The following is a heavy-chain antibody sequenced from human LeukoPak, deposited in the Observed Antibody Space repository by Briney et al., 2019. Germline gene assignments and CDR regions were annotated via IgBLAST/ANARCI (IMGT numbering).Heavy chain of an antibody. CDR1: GFTFSSYS. CDR2: ISSSSSYI. V-gene: IGHV3-21*01. D-gene: IGHD1-7*01. CDR3: ARDRITGTSPLGY. Sequence: GGSLRLSCAASGFTFSSYSTNWVRQAPGKGLEWVSSISSSSSYIYYADSVKGRFTISRDNAKNSLYLQMNSLRAEDTAVYYCARDRITGTSPLGYWGQGTLVTVSS. J-gene: IGHJ4*02.